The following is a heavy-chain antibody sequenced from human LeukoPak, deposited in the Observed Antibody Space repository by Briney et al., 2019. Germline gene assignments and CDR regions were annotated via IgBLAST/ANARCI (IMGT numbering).Heavy chain of an antibody. J-gene: IGHJ4*02. Sequence: PSETLSLTCAVYGGSFSGYYRSWIRQPPGKGLEWIGEINHSGSTNYNPSLKSRVTISVDTSKNQFSLKLSSVTAADTAVYYCARRSSSWPGEAYYFDYWGQGTLVTVSS. V-gene: IGHV4-34*01. CDR3: ARRSSSWPGEAYYFDY. D-gene: IGHD6-13*01. CDR1: GGSFSGYY. CDR2: INHSGST.